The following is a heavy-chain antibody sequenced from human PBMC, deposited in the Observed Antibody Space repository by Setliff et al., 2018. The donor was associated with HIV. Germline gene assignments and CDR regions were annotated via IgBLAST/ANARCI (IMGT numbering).Heavy chain of an antibody. CDR3: NIYYYYYMDV. CDR2: IYYSGNS. V-gene: IGHV4-39*01. J-gene: IGHJ6*03. CDR1: GGSISSSSHH. Sequence: PSETLSLTCTVSGGSISSSSHHWSWIRQTPGKGLEWIGSIYYSGNSYYNPSLQSRVTISVDTSKNQFSLKLSSVTAADTAVYYCNIYYYYYMDVWGKGTTVTV.